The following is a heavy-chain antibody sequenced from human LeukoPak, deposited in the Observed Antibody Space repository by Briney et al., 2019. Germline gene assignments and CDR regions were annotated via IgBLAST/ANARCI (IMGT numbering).Heavy chain of an antibody. CDR1: GFTFSDYY. CDR2: ISGSSSHI. V-gene: IGHV3-11*06. CDR3: ARDQIGSW. J-gene: IGHJ4*02. D-gene: IGHD6-13*01. Sequence: GGSLRLSCEASGFTFSDYYLSWIRQAPGKGLEWISYISGSSSHINYADSVKGRFTISRDNAKKSVYLQMDSLRVEDTAVYYCARDQIGSWWGQGTLVIVSS.